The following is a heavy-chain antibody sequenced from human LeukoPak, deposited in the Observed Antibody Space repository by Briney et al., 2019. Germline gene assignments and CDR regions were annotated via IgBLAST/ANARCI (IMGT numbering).Heavy chain of an antibody. V-gene: IGHV4-34*01. J-gene: IGHJ4*02. CDR3: AGQRLLWFGELLIGEIDY. Sequence: SETLSLTCAVYGGSFSGYYWSWIRQPPGKGLEWIGEINHSGSTNYNPSLKSRVTISVDTSKNQFSLKLSSVTAADTAVYYCAGQRLLWFGELLIGEIDYWGQGTLVTVSS. CDR1: GGSFSGYY. D-gene: IGHD3-10*01. CDR2: INHSGST.